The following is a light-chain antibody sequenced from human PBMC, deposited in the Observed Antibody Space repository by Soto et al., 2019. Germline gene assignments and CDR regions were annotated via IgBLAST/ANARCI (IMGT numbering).Light chain of an antibody. Sequence: MTQSAATLSVTKGERATLSCWASETVATNLAWYQQKPGQAPRLLISGASTRAAGISDRFRGSGSGTEFTLTISSLRSEDFAVYYCQQYNNWPITSGQGTLLENK. CDR2: GAS. V-gene: IGKV3-15*01. CDR3: QQYNNWPIT. CDR1: ETVATN. J-gene: IGKJ5*01.